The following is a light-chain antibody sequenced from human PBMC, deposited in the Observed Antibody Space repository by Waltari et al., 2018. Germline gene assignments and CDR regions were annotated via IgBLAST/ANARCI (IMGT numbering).Light chain of an antibody. V-gene: IGLV3-25*03. CDR3: QSADSSGKV. Sequence: YALTQQPAVSVSQGQKASITCSGDALPKQFAYWYQQRPGQAPVLVIYKDSERPSGIPERFSGSSSGTTVTLTISGVQAEDEADYYCQSADSSGKVFGGGTKLTVL. CDR2: KDS. CDR1: ALPKQF. J-gene: IGLJ2*01.